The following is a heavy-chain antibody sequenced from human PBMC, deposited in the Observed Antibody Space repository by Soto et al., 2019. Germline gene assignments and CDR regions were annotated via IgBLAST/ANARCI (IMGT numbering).Heavy chain of an antibody. V-gene: IGHV1-3*05. CDR3: ERDGEHPPHFDY. CDR1: GYTFTSYA. J-gene: IGHJ4*02. Sequence: QVQLVQSGAEEKKPGASVKVYCKASGYTFTSYAMHWVRQAPGQRLEWMGWINAGNGNTKYSQKFQGRVTITRDTSASTAYMELSSLSSEDTAVYYCERDGEHPPHFDYWGQGTLVTVSS. D-gene: IGHD2-21*01. CDR2: INAGNGNT.